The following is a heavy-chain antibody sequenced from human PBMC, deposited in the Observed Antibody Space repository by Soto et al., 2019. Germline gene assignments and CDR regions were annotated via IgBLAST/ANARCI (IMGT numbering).Heavy chain of an antibody. D-gene: IGHD3-10*01. V-gene: IGHV1-18*01. CDR1: GYTFTRYG. CDR3: ARDRSYYSDY. CDR2: ISAYNGNT. Sequence: GASGKVSCKASGYTFTRYGISGVRQAPGQGLEWMGWISAYNGNTNYAQKLQGRVTMTTDTSTSTAYMELRSLRSDDTAVYYCARDRSYYSDYWGQGTLVPVSS. J-gene: IGHJ4*02.